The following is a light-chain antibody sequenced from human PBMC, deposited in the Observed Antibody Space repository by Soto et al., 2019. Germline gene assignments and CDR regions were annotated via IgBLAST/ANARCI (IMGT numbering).Light chain of an antibody. CDR1: SGHSSYA. J-gene: IGLJ7*01. CDR3: QAWGTGIVV. Sequence: QLVLTQSPSASASLGASVKLTCTLSSGHSSYAIAWHQKQSQKGPRYLMKLNSDGSHNKGDGIPDRFSGSSSGAERYLTISSLQSEDEADYYCQAWGTGIVVFGGGTQLTVL. V-gene: IGLV4-69*01. CDR2: LNSDGSH.